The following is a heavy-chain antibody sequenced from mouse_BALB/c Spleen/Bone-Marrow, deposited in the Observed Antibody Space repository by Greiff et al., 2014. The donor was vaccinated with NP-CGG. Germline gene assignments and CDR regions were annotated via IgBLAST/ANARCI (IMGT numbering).Heavy chain of an antibody. Sequence: LQQSGGGLVQPGGSMKLSCVASGFTFSNYWMNWVRQSPEKGLEWVAEIRLKSNNYATHYAESVKGRFTISRDDSKSSVYLQMNNLRAEDTGIYYCTSITPWFAYWGQGTLVTVSA. J-gene: IGHJ3*01. D-gene: IGHD1-1*01. CDR3: TSITPWFAY. CDR1: GFTFSNYW. CDR2: IRLKSNNYAT. V-gene: IGHV6-6*02.